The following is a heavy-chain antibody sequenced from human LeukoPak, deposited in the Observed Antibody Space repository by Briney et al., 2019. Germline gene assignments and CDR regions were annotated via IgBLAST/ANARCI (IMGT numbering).Heavy chain of an antibody. CDR1: GYTSTSYD. Sequence: ASVKVSCKASGYTSTSYDINWVRQATGQGLEWMGWVNPNSGNTGYAQKFQGRVTMTRNTSISTAYMELSSLRSEDTAVYYCARTVGSSPFFDYWGQGTLVTVSS. V-gene: IGHV1-8*01. D-gene: IGHD6-6*01. J-gene: IGHJ4*02. CDR3: ARTVGSSPFFDY. CDR2: VNPNSGNT.